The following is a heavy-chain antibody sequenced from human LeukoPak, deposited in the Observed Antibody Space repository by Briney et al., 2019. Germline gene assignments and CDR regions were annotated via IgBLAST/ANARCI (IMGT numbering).Heavy chain of an antibody. V-gene: IGHV1-69*13. CDR3: ARHDYAPHYGMDV. Sequence: SVRVSCKVSGGTFSSYPISWVRQAPGQGLEWMGEITPIFGEAQNAEKFQGRVTITADEPTSTVYMELTSLGLDDTAMYYCARHDYAPHYGMDVWGQGTTVTVSS. D-gene: IGHD2-2*01. CDR1: GGTFSSYP. J-gene: IGHJ6*02. CDR2: ITPIFGEA.